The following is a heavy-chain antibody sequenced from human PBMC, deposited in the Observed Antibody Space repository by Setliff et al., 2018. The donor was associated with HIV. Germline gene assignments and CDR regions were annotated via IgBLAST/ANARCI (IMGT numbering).Heavy chain of an antibody. CDR1: GGSISGGGYY. CDR2: IYYLGNT. V-gene: IGHV4-31*03. Sequence: SETLSLTCTVSGGSISGGGYYWSWIRQHPGKGLDWIGNIYYLGNTDYNPSLKSRVTISIDTSTNQFSLKLSSVTAADTAIYYCARVPRITTLRNAFDIWGQGTMVTVSS. J-gene: IGHJ3*02. D-gene: IGHD3-3*01. CDR3: ARVPRITTLRNAFDI.